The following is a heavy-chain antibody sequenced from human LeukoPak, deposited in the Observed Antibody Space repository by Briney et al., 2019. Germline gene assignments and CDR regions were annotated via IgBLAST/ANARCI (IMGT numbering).Heavy chain of an antibody. D-gene: IGHD2-21*01. Sequence: PSETLSLTCAVYGGSFSGYYWSWIRQPPGKGLEWIGEINHSGSTNYNPSLKSRVTISVDTSKNQFSLKLSSVTAADTAVYYCARGDRGDWDYYYYMDVWGKGTTVTISS. CDR3: ARGDRGDWDYYYYMDV. V-gene: IGHV4-34*01. CDR2: INHSGST. CDR1: GGSFSGYY. J-gene: IGHJ6*03.